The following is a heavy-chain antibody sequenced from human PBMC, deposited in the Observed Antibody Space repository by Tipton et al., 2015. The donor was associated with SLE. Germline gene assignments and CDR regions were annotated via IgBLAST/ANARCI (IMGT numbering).Heavy chain of an antibody. Sequence: TLSLTCTVSGGSISSGSYYWSWIRQPAGKGLEWIGRIYTSGSTNYNPSLKSRVTISVDTSKNQFSLKLSSVTAADTAVYYCARGLWFGDWGQGTLVTVSP. CDR3: ARGLWFGD. V-gene: IGHV4-61*02. CDR1: GGSISSGSYY. D-gene: IGHD3-10*01. J-gene: IGHJ4*02. CDR2: IYTSGST.